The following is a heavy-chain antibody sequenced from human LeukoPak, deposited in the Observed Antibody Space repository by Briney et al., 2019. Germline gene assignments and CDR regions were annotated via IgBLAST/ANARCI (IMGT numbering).Heavy chain of an antibody. D-gene: IGHD2-2*01. CDR3: ARGGLYCSSTSCPSSDY. CDR1: GYTFISYY. Sequence: ASVKVSCKASGYTFISYYMHWVRQAPGQGLEWMGVINPSGGTTRYAQKFQGRVTMTRDTSTSTVYMELSSLRSEDTAVYYCARGGLYCSSTSCPSSDYWGQGTLVTVSS. CDR2: INPSGGTT. J-gene: IGHJ4*02. V-gene: IGHV1-46*01.